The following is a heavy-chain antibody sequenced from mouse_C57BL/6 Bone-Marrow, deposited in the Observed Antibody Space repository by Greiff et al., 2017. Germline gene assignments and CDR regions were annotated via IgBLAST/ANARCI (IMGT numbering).Heavy chain of an antibody. V-gene: IGHV1-15*01. Sequence: QVQLKESGAELVRPGASVTLSCKASGYTFTDYEMHWVKQTPVHGLEWIGAIDPETGGTAYNQKFKGKAILTADKSSSTAYMELRSLTSEDSAVYYCTRGGTVVALPRFAYWGQGTLVTVSA. CDR2: IDPETGGT. CDR3: TRGGTVVALPRFAY. D-gene: IGHD1-1*01. CDR1: GYTFTDYE. J-gene: IGHJ3*01.